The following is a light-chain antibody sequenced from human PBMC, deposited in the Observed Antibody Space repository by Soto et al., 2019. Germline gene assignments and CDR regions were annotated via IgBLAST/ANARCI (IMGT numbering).Light chain of an antibody. CDR3: LLYYGGVRV. V-gene: IGLV7-43*01. CDR1: TGAVTSGHY. Sequence: QAVVTQEPSVTVSPGGTVTLTCASSTGAVTSGHYPNWFQQKPGQAPRALIYGTSNKQSWTPARFSGSLLGDKAALTLSGVQPEDEADYYCLLYYGGVRVFGGGTQLTVL. CDR2: GTS. J-gene: IGLJ3*02.